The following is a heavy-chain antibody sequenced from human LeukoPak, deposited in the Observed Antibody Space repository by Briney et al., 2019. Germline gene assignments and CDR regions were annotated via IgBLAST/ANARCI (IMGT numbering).Heavy chain of an antibody. CDR1: GYTFNSYG. CDR2: TSAYNGNT. J-gene: IGHJ5*02. Sequence: ASVKVSCKASGYTFNSYGISWMRQAPGQGPQWMGWTSAYNGNTVYGRNFQGRLTLTTDTSSTAYMELRSLTSDDTALYYCARDQGKGSGSYYKWGPWGQGTLVTVSS. CDR3: ARDQGKGSGSYYKWGP. V-gene: IGHV1-18*04. D-gene: IGHD3-10*01.